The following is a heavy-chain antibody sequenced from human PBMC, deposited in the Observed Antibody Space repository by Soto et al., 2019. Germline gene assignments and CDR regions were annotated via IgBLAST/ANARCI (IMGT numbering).Heavy chain of an antibody. CDR2: ISGSGGST. Sequence: WGSLRLSCAASGFTFSSYAMSWVRQAPGKGLEWVSAISGSGGSTYYADSVKGRFTISRDNSKNTLYLQMNSLRAEDTAVYYCAKGANYYGSGSYYNWFDPWGQGTLVTVSS. J-gene: IGHJ5*02. CDR1: GFTFSSYA. CDR3: AKGANYYGSGSYYNWFDP. D-gene: IGHD3-10*01. V-gene: IGHV3-23*01.